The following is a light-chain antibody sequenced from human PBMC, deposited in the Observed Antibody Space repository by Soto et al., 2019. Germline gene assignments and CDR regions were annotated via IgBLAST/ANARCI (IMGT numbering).Light chain of an antibody. CDR1: SSDIGAYIY. J-gene: IGLJ2*01. CDR2: EVS. Sequence: QSALTQPPSASGSPGQSVTISCTGTSSDIGAYIYVSWYQQHPGKAPKLMISEVSRRPSGVPERFSGSKSGNTASLTVSGLQAEDEADYYCCAYAGSGTVVFGGGTKLTVL. V-gene: IGLV2-8*01. CDR3: CAYAGSGTVV.